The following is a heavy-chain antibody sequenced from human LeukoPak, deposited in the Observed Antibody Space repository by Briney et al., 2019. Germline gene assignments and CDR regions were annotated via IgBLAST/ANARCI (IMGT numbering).Heavy chain of an antibody. J-gene: IGHJ5*02. Sequence: ASVKVSCKASGYNFTSYYMHWVRQAPGQGLEWMGIINPSGASTNYAQKFQGRVNMTRDTSTNTVYMELGSLRSEDTAVYYCARVAAAGFAYDKFDPWGQGTLVTVSS. V-gene: IGHV1-46*01. CDR2: INPSGAST. CDR1: GYNFTSYY. CDR3: ARVAAAGFAYDKFDP. D-gene: IGHD6-13*01.